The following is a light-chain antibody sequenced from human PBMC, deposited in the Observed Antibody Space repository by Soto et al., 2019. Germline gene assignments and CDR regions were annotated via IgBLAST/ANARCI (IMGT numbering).Light chain of an antibody. V-gene: IGLV2-14*01. CDR3: SSYTSSSTL. J-gene: IGLJ2*01. CDR1: SSDVGAYNF. Sequence: QSALTQPASVSGSPGQSITISCRGTSSDVGAYNFVSWYQQHPGKAPKLLIYEVSNRPSGVSNRFSGSKSGNTASLTISGLQAEDEADYYCSSYTSSSTLFGGGTKLTVL. CDR2: EVS.